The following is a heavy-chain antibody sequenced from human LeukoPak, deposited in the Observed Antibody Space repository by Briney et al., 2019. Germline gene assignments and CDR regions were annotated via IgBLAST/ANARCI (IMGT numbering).Heavy chain of an antibody. Sequence: PAETLSLTCTVSGGSITSYYWAWLRQPPEKGLEWIGYVYYSGYSNYNPSLKSRVSMSVDTSMNQFSLKLASVTAADTAVYYCARVPYYDSSGYYDYWGQGTLVTVSS. J-gene: IGHJ4*02. CDR3: ARVPYYDSSGYYDY. D-gene: IGHD3-22*01. CDR2: VYYSGYS. V-gene: IGHV4-59*08. CDR1: GGSITSYY.